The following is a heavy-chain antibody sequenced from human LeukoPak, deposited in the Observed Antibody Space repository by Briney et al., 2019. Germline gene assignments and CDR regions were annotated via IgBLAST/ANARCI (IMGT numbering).Heavy chain of an antibody. J-gene: IGHJ5*02. CDR3: ARELWFGGTNWFDP. V-gene: IGHV4-59*01. CDR1: GGSISSYY. D-gene: IGHD3-10*01. Sequence: SETLSLTCTVSGGSISSYYWSWIRQPPGKGLEWIGYIYYSGSTNYNPSLKSRVTISVDTSKNQFSLKLSSVTAADTAVYYCARELWFGGTNWFDPWGQGTLVTVSS. CDR2: IYYSGST.